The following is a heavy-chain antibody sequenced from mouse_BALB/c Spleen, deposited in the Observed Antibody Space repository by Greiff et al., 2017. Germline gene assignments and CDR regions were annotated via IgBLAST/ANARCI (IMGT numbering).Heavy chain of an antibody. CDR2: INPYNDGT. J-gene: IGHJ2*01. CDR1: GYTFTSYV. Sequence: VHVKQSGPELVKPGASVKMSCKASGYTFTSYVMHWVKQKPGQGLEWIGYINPYNDGTKYNEKFKGKATLTSDKSSSTAYMELSSLTSEDSAVYYCARYGGIPYGNCFDYWGQGTTLTVSS. V-gene: IGHV1-14*01. D-gene: IGHD2-10*02. CDR3: ARYGGIPYGNCFDY.